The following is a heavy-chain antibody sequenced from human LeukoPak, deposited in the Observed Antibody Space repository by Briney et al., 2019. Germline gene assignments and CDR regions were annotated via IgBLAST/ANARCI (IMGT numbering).Heavy chain of an antibody. V-gene: IGHV3-7*01. Sequence: GGSLRLSCAASGFTFSSYWMSWVRQAPGKGLEWVANIKQDGSEKYYVDSVKGRFTISRDNAKNSLYLQMNSLRAEDTAVYYCARDGSGKVGYGMGVWGQGTTVTVSS. CDR1: GFTFSSYW. J-gene: IGHJ6*02. D-gene: IGHD1-26*01. CDR2: IKQDGSEK. CDR3: ARDGSGKVGYGMGV.